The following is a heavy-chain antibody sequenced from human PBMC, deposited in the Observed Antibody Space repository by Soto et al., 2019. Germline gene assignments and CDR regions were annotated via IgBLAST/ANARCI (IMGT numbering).Heavy chain of an antibody. V-gene: IGHV3-21*01. J-gene: IGHJ5*02. Sequence: PGGSLRLSCAASGFTFSSYSMNWVRQAPGKGLEWVSSISSSSSYIYYADSVKGRFTISRDNAKNSLYLQMNSLRAEDTAVYYCERVRRSRRVFDPWGQGTLVTVSS. CDR3: ERVRRSRRVFDP. CDR1: GFTFSSYS. CDR2: ISSSSSYI.